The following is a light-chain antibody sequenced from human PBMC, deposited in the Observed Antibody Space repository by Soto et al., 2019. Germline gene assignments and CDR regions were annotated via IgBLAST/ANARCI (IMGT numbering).Light chain of an antibody. J-gene: IGKJ2*01. V-gene: IGKV3-20*01. Sequence: EVVLTQSPGTLSLSPGERATLSCRASQSVSINSLVWYQQKPGQAPRLLIYGASNWATGIPDRFSASGSGTDFTLTISRLEPEVFAMYYCQQYSSSWYTFGQGTKVEVK. CDR3: QQYSSSWYT. CDR1: QSVSINS. CDR2: GAS.